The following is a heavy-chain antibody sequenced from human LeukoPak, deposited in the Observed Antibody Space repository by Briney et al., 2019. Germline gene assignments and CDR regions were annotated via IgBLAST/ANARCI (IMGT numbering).Heavy chain of an antibody. CDR1: GGTFSSYA. CDR3: ARVSQAVPSHDAFDI. J-gene: IGHJ3*02. CDR2: IIPIFGTA. V-gene: IGHV1-69*06. Sequence: SVKVSCKASGGTFSSYAISWVRQAPGQGLEWMGGIIPIFGTANYAQKFQGRVTITADKSTSTAYMELSSLRSEDTAVYYCARVSQAVPSHDAFDIWGQGTMATVSS.